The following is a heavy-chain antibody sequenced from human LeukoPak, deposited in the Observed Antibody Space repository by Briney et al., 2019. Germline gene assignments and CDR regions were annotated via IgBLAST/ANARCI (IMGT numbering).Heavy chain of an antibody. Sequence: SETLSLTCNVSGSSISSGSYYWSWIRQPAGKGLEWIGRVYDSGSTNYNPSLKSRVTISVDTSKNQFSLKLSSVTAADTAVYFCARGPYSYDSSGAFDIWGQGTMVTVSS. CDR3: ARGPYSYDSSGAFDI. D-gene: IGHD3-22*01. CDR2: VYDSGST. CDR1: GSSISSGSYY. J-gene: IGHJ3*02. V-gene: IGHV4-61*02.